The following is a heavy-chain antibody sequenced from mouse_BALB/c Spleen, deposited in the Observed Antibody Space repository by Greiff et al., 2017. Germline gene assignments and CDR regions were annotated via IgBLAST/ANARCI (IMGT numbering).Heavy chain of an antibody. CDR2: IYPGNGDT. CDR1: GYTFTSYN. V-gene: IGHV1-12*01. D-gene: IGHD4-1*01. CDR3: ARVKLTGKETFDY. J-gene: IGHJ2*01. Sequence: QVQLQQPGAELVKPGASVKMSCKASGYTFTSYNMHWVKQTPGQGLEWIGAIYPGNGDTSYNQKFKGKATLTADKSSSTAYMQLSSLTSEDSAVYYCARVKLTGKETFDYWGQGTTLTVSS.